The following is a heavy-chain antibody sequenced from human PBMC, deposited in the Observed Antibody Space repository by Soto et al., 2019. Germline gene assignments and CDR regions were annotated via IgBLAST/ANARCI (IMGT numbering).Heavy chain of an antibody. CDR3: ANLLNLAGADTPHYYGFDA. CDR1: GFTFSVYP. V-gene: IGHV3-30-3*01. J-gene: IGHJ6*02. D-gene: IGHD6-25*01. CDR2: ISFDGNRV. Sequence: QVQLVESGGGVVQPGRSLRLSCAASGFTFSVYPMHWVRQAPGKGLGWVAFISFDGNRVFYADSVKGRSTISRDNSKNTVYLQMNNLRPGDAAVYHCANLLNLAGADTPHYYGFDAWGQGTSVTVS.